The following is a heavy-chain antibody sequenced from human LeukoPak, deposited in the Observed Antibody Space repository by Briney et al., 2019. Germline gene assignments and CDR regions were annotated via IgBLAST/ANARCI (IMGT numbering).Heavy chain of an antibody. V-gene: IGHV3-21*01. CDR2: ITSGGDYI. CDR1: GFTFNTFN. J-gene: IGHJ4*02. CDR3: ARGHYDVLAASYKWTPDY. D-gene: IGHD3-9*01. Sequence: GGSLRLSCAASGFTFNTFNMNWVRQAPGKGLEWVSSITSGGDYIYSANSVKGRFTPSRDNAKNSLSLQLNSLRVEDTAVYYCARGHYDVLAASYKWTPDYWGQGTLVTVSS.